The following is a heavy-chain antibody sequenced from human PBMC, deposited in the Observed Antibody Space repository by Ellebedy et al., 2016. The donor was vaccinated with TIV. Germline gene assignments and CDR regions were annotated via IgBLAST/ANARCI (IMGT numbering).Heavy chain of an antibody. CDR3: ARGYNNMNV. CDR2: TYYRSKWFN. J-gene: IGHJ6*02. Sequence: SQTLSLTCAISGDSVSRNSATWTWIRQSPWRGLEWLGRTYYRSKWFNDYAVSVKSRITINPDTSKNQFSLQLNSVTPEDTAVYYCARGYNNMNVWGQGTTVTVSS. CDR1: GDSVSRNSAT. V-gene: IGHV6-1*01. D-gene: IGHD5-24*01.